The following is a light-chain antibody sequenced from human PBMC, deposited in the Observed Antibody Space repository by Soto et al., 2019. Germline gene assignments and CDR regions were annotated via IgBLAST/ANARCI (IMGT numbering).Light chain of an antibody. CDR3: QQYGSSPLT. J-gene: IGKJ1*01. V-gene: IGKV3-20*01. CDR1: QSVSRDY. CDR2: GAS. Sequence: EIVLTQSPGTLSLSPGERATLSCRASQSVSRDYLAWYQQKPGQAPRFLIYGASSRATGIPDRFSGSGSGTDFTLTISRLEPEDVAMYYCQQYGSSPLTFGQGTKVEIK.